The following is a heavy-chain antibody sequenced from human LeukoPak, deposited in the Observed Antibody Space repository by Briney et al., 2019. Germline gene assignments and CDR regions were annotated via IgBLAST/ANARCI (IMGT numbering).Heavy chain of an antibody. CDR3: AKDPRAGSGWGSFDY. CDR1: GLTFRSYA. J-gene: IGHJ4*02. Sequence: PGGSLRLSCAASGLTFRSYAMSWVRQAPGKGLEWVSGISGSGDSTYYADSVKGRFSISRDNSKNTLWLQMNSLKDEDTAVYYCAKDPRAGSGWGSFDYWGQGTLVTVSS. CDR2: ISGSGDST. V-gene: IGHV3-23*01. D-gene: IGHD6-19*01.